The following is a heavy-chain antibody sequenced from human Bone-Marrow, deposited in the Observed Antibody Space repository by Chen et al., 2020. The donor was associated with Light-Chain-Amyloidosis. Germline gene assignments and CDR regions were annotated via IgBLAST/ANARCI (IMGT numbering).Heavy chain of an antibody. D-gene: IGHD2-2*01. V-gene: IGHV3-74*01. CDR3: TRGDCSSTSCFLDF. J-gene: IGHJ4*02. Sequence: EVQLVESGGGLVQPGGSLRLSCAASGFPFTDYWMHWVRQVPGKGLVWDARNKSDGSATNYADSVKGRFPVSRDNAKNTLYLQMKSLRAEDTAVYYCTRGDCSSTSCFLDFWGQGTLVTVSS. CDR2: NKSDGSAT. CDR1: GFPFTDYW.